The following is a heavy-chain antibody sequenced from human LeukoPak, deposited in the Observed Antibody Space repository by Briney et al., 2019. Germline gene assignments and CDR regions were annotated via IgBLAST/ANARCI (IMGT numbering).Heavy chain of an antibody. D-gene: IGHD1-26*01. V-gene: IGHV3-7*01. CDR1: GFTFTKYW. Sequence: GGSLRLSCAVSGFTFTKYWMTWVRQAPGKGLEWVANINQDETENFYVDSVVGRFTISRDNGKNFLYLQMDSLGPDDTAVYYCARDPYSGNYGNDYYYYMDVWGKGTTVTISS. CDR2: INQDETEN. CDR3: ARDPYSGNYGNDYYYYMDV. J-gene: IGHJ6*03.